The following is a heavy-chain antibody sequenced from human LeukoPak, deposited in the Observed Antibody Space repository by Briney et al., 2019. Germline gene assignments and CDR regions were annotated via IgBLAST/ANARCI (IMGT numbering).Heavy chain of an antibody. J-gene: IGHJ4*02. CDR3: ARDSPLPGY. V-gene: IGHV3-74*01. CDR2: INSDGSST. CDR1: GVIFSTYW. D-gene: IGHD1-14*01. Sequence: GGSLRLSCAASGVIFSTYWMHWVRQAPGRGLVWVSRINSDGSSTTYADSVRGRFTISRDNAKNTLYLQMSSLRAEDTAVYYCARDSPLPGYWGQGTLVTVSS.